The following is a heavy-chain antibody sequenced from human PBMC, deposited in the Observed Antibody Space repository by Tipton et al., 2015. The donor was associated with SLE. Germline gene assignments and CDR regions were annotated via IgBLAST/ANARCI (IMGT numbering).Heavy chain of an antibody. D-gene: IGHD3-10*01. Sequence: TLSLICTVSGASISDYYWTWIRQFPGKGLEWIGYIYTSGSTNYNPSLKSRVTISVDTSKNQFSLKLSSVTAADTAVYYCARNWGPMVRGVIGYWGQGTLVTVSS. CDR3: ARNWGPMVRGVIGY. CDR2: IYTSGST. V-gene: IGHV4-4*09. CDR1: GASISDYY. J-gene: IGHJ4*02.